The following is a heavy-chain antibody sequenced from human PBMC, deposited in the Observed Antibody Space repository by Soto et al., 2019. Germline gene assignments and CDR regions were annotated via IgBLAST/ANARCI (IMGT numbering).Heavy chain of an antibody. CDR1: AWGLSTNP. J-gene: IGHJ4*02. Sequence: ASLVKRDWKGSAWGLSTNPVSWMRQAPGQGLEWMGGTGSGTGPGNHAQKFQGRLTVTADKSTSTVYMELTNLSSEDTAVYYCARRDSGGFYRFFDSWGQGTLVTVSS. D-gene: IGHD2-15*01. CDR2: TGSGTGPG. CDR3: ARRDSGGFYRFFDS. V-gene: IGHV1-69*06.